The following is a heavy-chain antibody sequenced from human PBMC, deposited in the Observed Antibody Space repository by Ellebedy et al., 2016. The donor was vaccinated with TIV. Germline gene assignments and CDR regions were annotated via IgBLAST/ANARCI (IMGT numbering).Heavy chain of an antibody. J-gene: IGHJ4*02. V-gene: IGHV2-5*02. CDR3: AHRRRDSSGWD. CDR1: GFSVSTSGGD. Sequence: SGPTLVKPPQTLTLTYTFSGFSVSTSGGDVAWIVRPTGKDLEWLIHIYCDDDKHYSPSLKSRLTITKDTSKNQVVLTMTNMDPVDTSTYYCAHRRRDSSGWDWGQGTLVTVSS. CDR2: IYCDDDK. D-gene: IGHD6-19*01.